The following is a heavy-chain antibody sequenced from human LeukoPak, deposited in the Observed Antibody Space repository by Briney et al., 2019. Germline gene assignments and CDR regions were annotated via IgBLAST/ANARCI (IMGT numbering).Heavy chain of an antibody. V-gene: IGHV3-23*01. Sequence: GGSLRLSCAGSGFTFSIYAMNWVRQAPGKGLEWVSSISGGSDGTYYADSVKGRFTISRDHSKNTLYLQMNSLRAEDTAVYYCAKAVDYDILTGLSRTPFDYWGQGTLVTVSS. CDR1: GFTFSIYA. D-gene: IGHD3-9*01. J-gene: IGHJ4*02. CDR3: AKAVDYDILTGLSRTPFDY. CDR2: ISGGSDGT.